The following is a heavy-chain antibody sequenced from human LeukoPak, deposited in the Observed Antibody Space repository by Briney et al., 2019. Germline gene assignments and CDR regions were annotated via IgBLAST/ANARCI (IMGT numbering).Heavy chain of an antibody. CDR1: GGSISSGSYY. CDR2: IYTSGST. D-gene: IGHD3-3*01. Sequence: SQTLSLTCTVSGGSISSGSYYWSWIRQPAGKGLEWIGRIYTSGSTNYNPSLKSRVTISVDTSKNQFSLELSSVTAADTAVYYCARDLTGSGYEDYWGQGTLVTVSS. CDR3: ARDLTGSGYEDY. J-gene: IGHJ4*02. V-gene: IGHV4-61*02.